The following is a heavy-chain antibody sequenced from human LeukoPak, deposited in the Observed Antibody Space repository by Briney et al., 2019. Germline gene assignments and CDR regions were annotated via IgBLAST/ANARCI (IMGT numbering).Heavy chain of an antibody. CDR1: GFTFSSYA. V-gene: IGHV3-30-3*01. CDR2: ISYDGSNK. D-gene: IGHD6-19*01. Sequence: PGRSLRLSCAASGFTFSSYAMHWVRQAPGKGLEWVAVISYDGSNKYYADSVKGRFTFSRDNSKDTLYLQMNSLRAEDTAVYYCVRGGYSSGWDLKPYFDYWGQGTLVTVSS. CDR3: VRGGYSSGWDLKPYFDY. J-gene: IGHJ4*02.